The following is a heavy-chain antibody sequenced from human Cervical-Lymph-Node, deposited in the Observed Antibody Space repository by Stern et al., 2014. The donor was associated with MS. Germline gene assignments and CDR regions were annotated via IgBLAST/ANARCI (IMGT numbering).Heavy chain of an antibody. CDR2: ISYDGSNA. V-gene: IGHV3-30*18. D-gene: IGHD3-22*01. J-gene: IGHJ4*02. CDR3: AKDRGMIVVVTYSLDS. CDR1: GFSFSSYG. Sequence: VQLVESGGIVVQPGRSLRLSFVASGFSFSSYGMHWVRQAPGKGLEWVSVISYDGSNAYYADSVKGRFTISRDNSKNTLYLQLNSLRAEDTAVYFCAKDRGMIVVVTYSLDSWGQGTLVTVSS.